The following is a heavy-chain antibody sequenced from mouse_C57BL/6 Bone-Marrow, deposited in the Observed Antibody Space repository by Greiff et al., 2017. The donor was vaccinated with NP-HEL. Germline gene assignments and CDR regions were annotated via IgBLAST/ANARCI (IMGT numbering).Heavy chain of an antibody. Sequence: VQLQQSGAELVRPGASVKLSCTASGFNIKDDYMHWVKQRPEQGLEWIGWIDPENGDTEYASKFQGKATITADTSSNTAYLQLSSLPSEDTAVYNYTTRRYGNYDYWGQGTTLTVSS. CDR1: GFNIKDDY. CDR3: TTRRYGNYDY. J-gene: IGHJ2*01. CDR2: IDPENGDT. D-gene: IGHD2-1*01. V-gene: IGHV14-4*01.